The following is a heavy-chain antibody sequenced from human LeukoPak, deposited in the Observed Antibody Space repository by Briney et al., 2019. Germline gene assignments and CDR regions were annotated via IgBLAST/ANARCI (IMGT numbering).Heavy chain of an antibody. V-gene: IGHV3-7*01. CDR3: ARYLNSGPEDY. Sequence: PGGSLRLSCAASGFTFSSYWMSWFRQAPGKGLEWVANIKHDGSEIHYVDSVKDRFTISRDNAKNSLCLQMNSLRADDTAVYYCARYLNSGPEDYWGQGTLVTVSS. CDR2: IKHDGSEI. D-gene: IGHD1-26*01. CDR1: GFTFSSYW. J-gene: IGHJ4*02.